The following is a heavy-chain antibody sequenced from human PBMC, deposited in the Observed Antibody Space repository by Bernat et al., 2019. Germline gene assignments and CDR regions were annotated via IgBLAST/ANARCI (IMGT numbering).Heavy chain of an antibody. Sequence: EVQLVESGGGLVKPGGSLRLSCAASGFTFSSYSMNWVRQAPGKGLEWVSYISSSSSYIYYADSVKGRFTISRDNAKNSLYLQMNSLRAEDTAVYYCARLDKGYSSGWYRSPDFDYWGQGTLVTVSS. CDR3: ARLDKGYSSGWYRSPDFDY. D-gene: IGHD6-19*01. V-gene: IGHV3-21*05. CDR1: GFTFSSYS. CDR2: ISSSSSYI. J-gene: IGHJ4*02.